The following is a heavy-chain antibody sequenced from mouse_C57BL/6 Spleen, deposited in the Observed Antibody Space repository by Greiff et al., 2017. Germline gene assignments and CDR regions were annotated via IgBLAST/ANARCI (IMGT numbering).Heavy chain of an antibody. CDR1: GYTFTSYW. V-gene: IGHV1-50*01. J-gene: IGHJ3*01. CDR2: IDPSDSYT. CDR3: AIEGNYAFAY. D-gene: IGHD2-1*01. Sequence: QVHVKQPGAELVKPGASVKLSCKASGYTFTSYWMQWVKQRPGQGLEWIGEIDPSDSYTNYNQKFKGKATLTVDTSSSTAYMQLSSLTSEDSAVYYCAIEGNYAFAYWGQGTLVTVSA.